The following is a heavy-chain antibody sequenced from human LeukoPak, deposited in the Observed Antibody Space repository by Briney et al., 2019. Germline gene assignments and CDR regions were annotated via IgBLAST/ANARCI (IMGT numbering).Heavy chain of an antibody. CDR2: ISGSGGST. V-gene: IGHV3-23*01. J-gene: IGHJ4*02. D-gene: IGHD3-10*01. Sequence: GGSLRLSCAASGFTFSSYAMSWVRQAPGKGLEWVSAISGSGGSTYYADSVKGRFTISRDNSKNTLYLQMNSLRAEDTAVYYCAKVDWYYYGSGSYYNPNYWGQGTLVTASS. CDR1: GFTFSSYA. CDR3: AKVDWYYYGSGSYYNPNY.